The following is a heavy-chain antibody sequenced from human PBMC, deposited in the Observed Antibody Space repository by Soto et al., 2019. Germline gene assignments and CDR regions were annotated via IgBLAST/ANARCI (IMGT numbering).Heavy chain of an antibody. V-gene: IGHV4-34*01. J-gene: IGHJ4*02. CDR1: GGSFSGYY. D-gene: IGHD3-10*01. CDR3: ARAGGDFGELF. Sequence: SETLSLTCAVYGGSFSGYYWSWIRQPPGKGLEWIGEINHSGSSNYNPSLKSRVTVSVDTSKNQFSLNLISVTAADTAVYYCARAGGDFGELFWSQGTLVTVSS. CDR2: INHSGSS.